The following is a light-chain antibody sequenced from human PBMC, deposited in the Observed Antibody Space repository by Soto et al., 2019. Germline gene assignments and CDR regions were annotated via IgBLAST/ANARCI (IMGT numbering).Light chain of an antibody. Sequence: QSVLTQPRSVSGSPGQSVTVSYIGTSSDVGDYNSVSWYQQHPGKAPKLMIYDVSKRPSGVPDRFSGSKSGNTASLTISGLQAEDEADYYCCSYVGSYSYVFGIGTKVTVL. CDR2: DVS. J-gene: IGLJ1*01. V-gene: IGLV2-11*01. CDR3: CSYVGSYSYV. CDR1: SSDVGDYNS.